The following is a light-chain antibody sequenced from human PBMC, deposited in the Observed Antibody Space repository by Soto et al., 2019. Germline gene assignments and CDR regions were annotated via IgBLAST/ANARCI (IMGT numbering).Light chain of an antibody. J-gene: IGLJ7*01. CDR3: GTWDSSLTAV. Sequence: QSVLTQPPSVSAAPGQKVTISCSGSSSNIGSNSVSWYQQLPGKAPKLLIYDSNKRPSGIPDRFSGSKSGSSATLGITGLQTGDEADYYCGTWDSSLTAVFGGGNQLTVL. CDR2: DSN. CDR1: SSNIGSNS. V-gene: IGLV1-51*01.